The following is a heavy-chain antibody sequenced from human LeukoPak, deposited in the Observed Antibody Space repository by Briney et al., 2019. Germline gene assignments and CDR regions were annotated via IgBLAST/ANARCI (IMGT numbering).Heavy chain of an antibody. V-gene: IGHV1-2*02. CDR2: INPNSGGT. Sequence: ASVKVSCKASGYTFTGYYIHWVRQAPGQGLEWMGWINPNSGGTNYAQKFQVRVTMTRDTSISTAYMELRRLGSDDTAVYYCARGFAEEGTTTGAFDIWGHGTMVTVSS. J-gene: IGHJ3*02. D-gene: IGHD1-7*01. CDR1: GYTFTGYY. CDR3: ARGFAEEGTTTGAFDI.